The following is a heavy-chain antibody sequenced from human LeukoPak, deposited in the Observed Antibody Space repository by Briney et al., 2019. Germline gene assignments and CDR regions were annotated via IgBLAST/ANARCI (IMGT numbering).Heavy chain of an antibody. CDR2: INGGNGNT. D-gene: IGHD3-22*01. J-gene: IGHJ4*02. CDR3: ARDSENYLLPY. Sequence: ASVKVSCKASGYTFINFAIHWVRQAPGQRLEWMGLINGGNGNTKFSPKFQGRVSITRDTSVSTAYMELSSLRSEDTAVYFCARDSENYLLPYWGQGTQVTVSS. CDR1: GYTFINFA. V-gene: IGHV1-3*01.